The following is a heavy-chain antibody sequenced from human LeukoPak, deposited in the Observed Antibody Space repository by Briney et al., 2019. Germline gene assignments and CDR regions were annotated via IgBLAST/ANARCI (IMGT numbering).Heavy chain of an antibody. D-gene: IGHD1-26*01. Sequence: GGSLRLSCAASGFTFSSYWMIWVRQAPGKGLEWVANIQQDGSEKYYVDSVKGRFTISRDNAKNSLYLQMNSLRAEDTAVYYCASNPPRYFNWGQGTLVTVSS. CDR3: ASNPPRYFN. CDR2: IQQDGSEK. V-gene: IGHV3-7*05. CDR1: GFTFSSYW. J-gene: IGHJ4*02.